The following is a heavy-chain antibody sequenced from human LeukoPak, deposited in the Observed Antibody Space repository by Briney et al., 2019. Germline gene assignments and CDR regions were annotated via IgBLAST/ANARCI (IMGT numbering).Heavy chain of an antibody. Sequence: SETLSLTCTVSGSSISSYYWTRVRQPPGKGLEYIGYIYYTGSTNSSPSLKSRVTISLDTSKNQFSLKLNSVTAADTAVYYCARHPIFGGTNVYAFDYWGQGTLVTVSS. J-gene: IGHJ4*02. CDR1: GSSISSYY. D-gene: IGHD2-8*01. V-gene: IGHV4-59*08. CDR3: ARHPIFGGTNVYAFDY. CDR2: IYYTGST.